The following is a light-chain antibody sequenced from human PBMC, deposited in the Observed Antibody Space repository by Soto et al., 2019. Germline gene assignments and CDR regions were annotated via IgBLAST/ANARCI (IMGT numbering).Light chain of an antibody. Sequence: EIVLTQSPGSLSLSPGERATLSCRASQSVYSNYLAWYQQKPGQAPRLLIYGASIRATGIPDRFSGSGSGTDFTLTISRLEPEDFAVYYCHQYGSSPQFTFGPGTKVDIK. J-gene: IGKJ3*01. CDR2: GAS. CDR1: QSVYSNY. CDR3: HQYGSSPQFT. V-gene: IGKV3-20*01.